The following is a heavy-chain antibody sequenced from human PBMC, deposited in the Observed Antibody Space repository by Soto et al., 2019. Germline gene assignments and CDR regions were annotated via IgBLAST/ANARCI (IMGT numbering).Heavy chain of an antibody. Sequence: PSETLSLTCTVSGGTITSYYWSWIRQPAGKGLEWIGRIYSSGSTNYNPSLNSRVIMSVDTSQNQFSLNLSSVTAADTAKYYCARENILTAAAGKRDFDCWGQGTLVTVSS. CDR3: ARENILTAAAGKRDFDC. CDR2: IYSSGST. V-gene: IGHV4-4*07. J-gene: IGHJ4*02. CDR1: GGTITSYY. D-gene: IGHD6-13*01.